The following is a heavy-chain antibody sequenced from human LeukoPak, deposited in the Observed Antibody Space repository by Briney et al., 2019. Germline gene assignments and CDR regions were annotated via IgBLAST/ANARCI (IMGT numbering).Heavy chain of an antibody. J-gene: IGHJ4*02. CDR1: GFTFSSYA. CDR3: ATSIRDTVYISGWYGYSFDY. Sequence: PGGSLRLSCAASGFTFSSYAMHWVRQAPGKGLEWVAVISYDGSNKYYADSVKGRFTISRDNSKNTLYLQMNSLRAEDTAVYYCATSIRDTVYISGWYGYSFDYWGQGTLVTVSS. D-gene: IGHD6-19*01. CDR2: ISYDGSNK. V-gene: IGHV3-30-3*01.